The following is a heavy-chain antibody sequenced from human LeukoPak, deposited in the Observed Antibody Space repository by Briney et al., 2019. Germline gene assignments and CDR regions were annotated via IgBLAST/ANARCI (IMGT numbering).Heavy chain of an antibody. D-gene: IGHD2-2*02. CDR3: ARDLSRTYTADY. CDR1: GFTFSSHA. J-gene: IGHJ4*02. CDR2: VSYDGSIS. Sequence: GGSLRLSCAASGFTFSSHAMHWVRQAPGKGLAWVAFVSYDGSISSYADFVKGRFTTSRDNSKNTLYLQVNSLRAEDTAIYFCARDLSRTYTADYWGQGTLVTVSS. V-gene: IGHV3-30-3*01.